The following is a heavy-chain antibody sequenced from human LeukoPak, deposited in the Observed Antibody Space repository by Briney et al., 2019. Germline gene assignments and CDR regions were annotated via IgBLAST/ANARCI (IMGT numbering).Heavy chain of an antibody. D-gene: IGHD3-22*01. Sequence: SETLSLTCSVSGDSVSRSDSYWDWIRQPPGTGLEWIGTIYYSGRTYYSPSLKSRVTMSVDPSNNQFSPNLRSVTAADTALYYCARRRYYDGSGYLEWGQGTLLSVSS. J-gene: IGHJ1*01. CDR2: IYYSGRT. CDR1: GDSVSRSDSY. CDR3: ARRRYYDGSGYLE. V-gene: IGHV4-39*01.